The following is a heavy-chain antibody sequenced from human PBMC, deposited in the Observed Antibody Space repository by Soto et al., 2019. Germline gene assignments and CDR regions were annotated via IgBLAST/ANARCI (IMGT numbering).Heavy chain of an antibody. V-gene: IGHV3-66*01. CDR2: IYSGGST. D-gene: IGHD3-22*01. J-gene: IGHJ5*02. CDR3: ARSGRDYYDSSVEYWFDP. Sequence: GGSLRLSCAASGFTVSSNYMSWVRQAPGKGLEWVSVIYSGGSTYYADSVKGRFTISRDNSKNTLYLQMNSLRAEDTAVYYCARSGRDYYDSSVEYWFDPWGQGTLVTVSS. CDR1: GFTVSSNY.